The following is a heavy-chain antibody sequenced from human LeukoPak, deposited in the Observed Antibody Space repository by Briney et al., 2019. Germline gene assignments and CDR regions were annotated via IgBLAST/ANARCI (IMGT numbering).Heavy chain of an antibody. Sequence: PSETLSLTCTVSGGSISSSTYYWGWIRQPPGKGLEWIGSIYYSGSTYYNPSLKSRVTISVDTSKNQFSLKLSSVTAADTAVYYCARTLGRDCVVADSWGQGTLVTVSS. CDR2: IYYSGST. V-gene: IGHV4-39*07. J-gene: IGHJ4*02. D-gene: IGHD2-21*02. CDR3: ARTLGRDCVVADS. CDR1: GGSISSSTYY.